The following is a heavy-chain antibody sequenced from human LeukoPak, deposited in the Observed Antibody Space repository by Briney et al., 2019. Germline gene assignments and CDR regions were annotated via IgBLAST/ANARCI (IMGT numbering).Heavy chain of an antibody. V-gene: IGHV3-33*01. CDR3: ARDRNYYDSSGYDAFDI. CDR2: IWYDGSNK. Sequence: PGGSLRLSCAASGFTFSSYGMHWVRQAPGKGLEWVAVIWYDGSNKYYADSVKGRFTISRDNSKNTLYLQMNSLRAEDTAVYYCARDRNYYDSSGYDAFDIWGQGTMATVSS. J-gene: IGHJ3*02. CDR1: GFTFSSYG. D-gene: IGHD3-22*01.